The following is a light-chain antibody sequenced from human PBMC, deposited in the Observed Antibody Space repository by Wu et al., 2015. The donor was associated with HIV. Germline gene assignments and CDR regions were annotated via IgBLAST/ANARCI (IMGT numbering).Light chain of an antibody. CDR1: QSVSIN. J-gene: IGKJ1*01. Sequence: PGEESPFPARTSQSVSINSAWYQQKPGQPPRLLIYGTSTRATSIPDRFSGSGSGTEFTLTISNMQFEDFAIYYCQQHDIWPWTFGQGTKVEIK. CDR3: QQHDIWPWT. V-gene: IGKV3-15*01. CDR2: GTS.